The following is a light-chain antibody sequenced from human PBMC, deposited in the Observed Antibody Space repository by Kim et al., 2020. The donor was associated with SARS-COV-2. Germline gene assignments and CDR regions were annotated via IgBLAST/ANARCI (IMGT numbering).Light chain of an antibody. CDR1: DIGRKK. CDR2: RDS. J-gene: IGLJ1*01. CDR3: QVWETSAYV. V-gene: IGLV3-9*01. Sequence: VALGQTADITCGGYDIGRKKVHWYQQRPGQAPVVVIYRDSKRPSGIPERFSGSNSGNTATLTINRAQAGDEGDYYCQVWETSAYVFGPGTKVTVL.